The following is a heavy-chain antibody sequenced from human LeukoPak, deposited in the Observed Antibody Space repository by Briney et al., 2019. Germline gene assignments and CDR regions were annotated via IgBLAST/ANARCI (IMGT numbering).Heavy chain of an antibody. J-gene: IGHJ4*02. Sequence: PGGSLRLSCAASGFTFSNYWMSWVRQAPEKGLVCVSRVNSDGSSTNYADSVKGRFTISRDNAKNTLDLQMNSLRAEDTAVYYCARGGPDSSDYSSLFDYWGQGILVTVSS. D-gene: IGHD3-22*01. CDR1: GFTFSNYW. CDR3: ARGGPDSSDYSSLFDY. CDR2: VNSDGSST. V-gene: IGHV3-74*01.